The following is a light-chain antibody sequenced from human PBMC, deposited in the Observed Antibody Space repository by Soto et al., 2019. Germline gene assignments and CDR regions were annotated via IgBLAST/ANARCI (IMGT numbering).Light chain of an antibody. CDR1: SSNIGAGYD. J-gene: IGLJ2*01. V-gene: IGLV1-40*01. CDR2: GNS. CDR3: QSYDSSLSGVV. Sequence: QSVRTQPPSVSGAPGQRVTISCTGSSSNIGAGYDVHWYQQLPGAAPKLLIYGNSNRPSGVPDRFSGSKSGTSASLAITGLQAEDEAYYYCQSYDSSLSGVVFGGGTKLTVL.